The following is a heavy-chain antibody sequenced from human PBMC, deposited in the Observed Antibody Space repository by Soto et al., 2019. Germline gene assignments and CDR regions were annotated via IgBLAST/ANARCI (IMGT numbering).Heavy chain of an antibody. CDR2: ISGSGGST. J-gene: IGHJ1*01. V-gene: IGHV3-23*01. D-gene: IGHD2-15*01. CDR3: AKEYCSGGSCYRVRSGEYFQH. Sequence: PGGSLSLSCAASGFTFSSYAMSWVRQAPGKGLEWVSAISGSGGSTYYADSVKGRFTISRDNSKNTLYLQMNSLRAEDTAVYYCAKEYCSGGSCYRVRSGEYFQHWGQGTLVTVSS. CDR1: GFTFSSYA.